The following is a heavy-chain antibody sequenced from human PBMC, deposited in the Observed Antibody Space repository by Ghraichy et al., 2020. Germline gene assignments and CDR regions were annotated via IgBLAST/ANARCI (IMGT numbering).Heavy chain of an antibody. J-gene: IGHJ4*02. CDR3: ARSWGSSWYWGY. Sequence: SETLSLTCTVSGGSISSSSYYWGWARQPPGKGLEWIGSIYYNGITYYNPSLNSRATISVETPKSQFSLKLGSVAAADTAVYFCARSWGSSWYWGYWGQGILGTVSS. V-gene: IGHV4-39*01. CDR1: GGSISSSSYY. D-gene: IGHD3-22*01. CDR2: IYYNGIT.